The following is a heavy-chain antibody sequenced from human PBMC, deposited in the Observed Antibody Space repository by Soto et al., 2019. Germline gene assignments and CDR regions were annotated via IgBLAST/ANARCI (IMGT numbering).Heavy chain of an antibody. Sequence: HLQESGPGLVAPSQTLSLRCSISGDSIGSGAFYWTWIRQVPGKGLEWIGYVSVSGNAYYNPSLKSRVAMSIETSENQLSLRLLSVTAADAAVYFCSRALGGVSLSGMDVWGQGTSV. CDR2: VSVSGNA. J-gene: IGHJ6*02. V-gene: IGHV4-31*03. D-gene: IGHD1-26*01. CDR1: GDSIGSGAFY. CDR3: SRALGGVSLSGMDV.